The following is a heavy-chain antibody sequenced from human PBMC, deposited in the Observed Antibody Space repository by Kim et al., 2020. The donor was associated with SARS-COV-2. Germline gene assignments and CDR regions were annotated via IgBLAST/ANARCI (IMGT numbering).Heavy chain of an antibody. CDR2: IYYSGST. V-gene: IGHV4-59*01. J-gene: IGHJ6*02. CDR3: ARCQPSEAGVTHYGSGSYPYSGMDV. Sequence: SETLSLTCTVSGGSISSYYWSWIRQPPGKGLEWIGYIYYSGSTNYNPSLKSRVTISVDTSKNQFSLKLSSVTAADTAVYYCARCQPSEAGVTHYGSGSYPYSGMDVWGQGTTVTVSS. CDR1: GGSISSYY. D-gene: IGHD3-10*01.